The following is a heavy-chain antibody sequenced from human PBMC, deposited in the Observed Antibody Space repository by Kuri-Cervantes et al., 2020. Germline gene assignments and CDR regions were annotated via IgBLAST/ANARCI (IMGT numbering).Heavy chain of an antibody. Sequence: GGSLRLSCAASGFTFSSYSMNWVRQAPGKGLEWVSYISGSSRTIYYADSVKGRFTISRDNSKNTLYLQLNSLRVEDTAIYYCARDPGHRNGMDVWGQGTTVTVSS. J-gene: IGHJ6*02. V-gene: IGHV3-48*01. CDR2: ISGSSRTI. CDR3: ARDPGHRNGMDV. CDR1: GFTFSSYS.